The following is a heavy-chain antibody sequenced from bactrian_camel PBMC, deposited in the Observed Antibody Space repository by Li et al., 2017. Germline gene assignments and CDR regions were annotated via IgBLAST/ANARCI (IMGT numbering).Heavy chain of an antibody. V-gene: IGHV3S40*01. D-gene: IGHD4*01. CDR1: GFTGSTYY. CDR3: TIWEPRYRASMN. J-gene: IGHJ4*01. Sequence: VQLVESGGGVVQPGGSLRLSCAASGFTGSTYYMSWVRQAPGKGLEWVSNINSDGRITYYEDSVKGRFTVSRDNHEMYVEMNSLKSEDTALYYCTIWEPRYRASMNWGQGTQVTVS. CDR2: INSDGRIT.